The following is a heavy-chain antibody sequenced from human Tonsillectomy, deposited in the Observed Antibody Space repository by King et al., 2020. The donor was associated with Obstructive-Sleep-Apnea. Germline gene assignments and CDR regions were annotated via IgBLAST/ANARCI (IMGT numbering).Heavy chain of an antibody. CDR1: GGSFSGYY. J-gene: IGHJ4*02. V-gene: IGHV4-34*01. D-gene: IGHD2-21*02. CDR3: ARGRLATVTAPTSFDY. Sequence: QLQQWGAGLLKPSETLSLTCAVYGGSFSGYYWSWLRQPPGKGLEWIGEINHSGSTNYNPSLKSRVTISVDTSKNQFSLKLSSVTAADTAVYYCARGRLATVTAPTSFDYWGQGTLVTVSS. CDR2: INHSGST.